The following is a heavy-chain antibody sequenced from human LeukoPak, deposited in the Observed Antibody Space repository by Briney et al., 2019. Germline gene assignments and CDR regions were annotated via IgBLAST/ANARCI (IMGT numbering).Heavy chain of an antibody. CDR3: ARGAIIRVTTRGYGMDV. D-gene: IGHD4-11*01. CDR2: MNPNSGGT. CDR1: GYPFTTYD. J-gene: IGHJ6*02. Sequence: PGASVTVSCKASGYPFTTYDINWVRQAPGQGLEWVAWMNPNSGGTVYAQQFQGRVTLARDTSIGTVYMELNSLRSKDTAVYYWARGAIIRVTTRGYGMDVSGQGNPVTVSS. V-gene: IGHV1-8*01.